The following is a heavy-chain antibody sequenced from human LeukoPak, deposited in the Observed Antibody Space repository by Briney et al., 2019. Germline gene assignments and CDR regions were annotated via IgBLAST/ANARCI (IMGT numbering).Heavy chain of an antibody. V-gene: IGHV3-9*03. CDR1: GVTFDDYA. Sequence: GGSLRLSCAASGVTFDDYAMHWVRQAPGKGLEWVSGISWNSGSIAYANSVKGRFTISRDNAKNSLYLQMNSLRPEDMALYYCAKDVSLGYCSGGSCSAHFDYWGRGTLVTVSS. J-gene: IGHJ4*02. D-gene: IGHD2-15*01. CDR3: AKDVSLGYCSGGSCSAHFDY. CDR2: ISWNSGSI.